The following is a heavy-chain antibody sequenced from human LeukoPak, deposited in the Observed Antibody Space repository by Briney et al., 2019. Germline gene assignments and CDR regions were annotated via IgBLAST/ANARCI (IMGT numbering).Heavy chain of an antibody. Sequence: GGSLRLSCAASGFPSSNYYINWVRQAPGKGLEWVSSISGDSNYIYYADSLKGRFTVSRDNAKNSVSLQMNSLRAEDTAIYYCAIFFDYWGQGTLVTVSS. CDR3: AIFFDY. CDR1: GFPSSNYY. J-gene: IGHJ4*02. V-gene: IGHV3-21*06. CDR2: ISGDSNYI.